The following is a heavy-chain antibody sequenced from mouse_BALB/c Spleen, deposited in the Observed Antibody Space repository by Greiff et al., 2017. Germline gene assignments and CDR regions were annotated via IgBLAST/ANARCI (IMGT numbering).Heavy chain of an antibody. J-gene: IGHJ4*01. Sequence: EVKLVESGGDLVKPGGSLKLSCAASGFTFSSYGMSWVRQTPDKRLEWVATISSGGSYTYYPDSVKGRFTISRDNAKNTLYLQMSSLKSEDTAMYYCARHLLGYAMDYWGQGTSVTVSS. CDR3: ARHLLGYAMDY. CDR2: ISSGGSYT. V-gene: IGHV5-6*01. CDR1: GFTFSSYG. D-gene: IGHD2-10*02.